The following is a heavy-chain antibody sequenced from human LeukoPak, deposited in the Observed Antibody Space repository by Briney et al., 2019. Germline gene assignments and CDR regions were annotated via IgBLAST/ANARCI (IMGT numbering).Heavy chain of an antibody. Sequence: GGSLRLSCAASGFTFSDYYMSWIRQAPGKGLEGVSYISSSGSTIYYPDSVKGRFTISRHKAKNSLYVQMNSLRAEDTAVYYCARDGLLWFGELGNTPNDYWGQGTLVTVSS. CDR3: ARDGLLWFGELGNTPNDY. J-gene: IGHJ4*02. V-gene: IGHV3-11*01. D-gene: IGHD3-10*01. CDR2: ISSSGSTI. CDR1: GFTFSDYY.